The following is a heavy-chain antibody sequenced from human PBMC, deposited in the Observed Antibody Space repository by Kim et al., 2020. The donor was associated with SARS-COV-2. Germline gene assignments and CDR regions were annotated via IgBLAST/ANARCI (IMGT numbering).Heavy chain of an antibody. V-gene: IGHV3-23*01. J-gene: IGHJ5*01. CDR1: GFTFSDYG. CDR3: SKGGRGDYCNTWTES. D-gene: IGHD2-15*01. CDR2: ICGGKT. Sequence: GGSLRLSCAASGFTFSDYGMSWVRQAPGKGLEWVSGICGGKTYYADSVKGRFTISRDNSTNTLYLQMNSLRAEDTAVYYCSKGGRGDYCNTWTESWGQG.